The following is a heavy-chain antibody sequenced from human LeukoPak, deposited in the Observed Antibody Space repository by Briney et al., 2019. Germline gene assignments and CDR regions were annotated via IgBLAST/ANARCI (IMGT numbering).Heavy chain of an antibody. Sequence: ASVKVSCKASGYTFTSYGISWVRQAPGQGLEWMGWISAYNGNTNCAQKLQGRVTMTTDTSTSTAYMELRSLRSDDTAVYYCARESLKGDYIYYFDYWGQGTLVTVSS. CDR2: ISAYNGNT. V-gene: IGHV1-18*01. J-gene: IGHJ4*02. D-gene: IGHD4-17*01. CDR3: ARESLKGDYIYYFDY. CDR1: GYTFTSYG.